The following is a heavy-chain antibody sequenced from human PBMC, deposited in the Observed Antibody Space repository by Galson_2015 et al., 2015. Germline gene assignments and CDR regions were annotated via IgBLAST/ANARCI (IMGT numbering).Heavy chain of an antibody. CDR3: ARDYDYDFWSGYTRAQDYYYYYYMDV. D-gene: IGHD3-3*01. CDR2: ISSSSSYI. CDR1: GFTFSSYS. V-gene: IGHV3-21*01. J-gene: IGHJ6*03. Sequence: SLRLSCAASGFTFSSYSMNWVRQAQGKGLEWVSSISSSSSYIYYADSVKGRFTISRDNAKNSLYLQMNSLRAEDTAVYYCARDYDYDFWSGYTRAQDYYYYYYMDVWGKGTTVTVSS.